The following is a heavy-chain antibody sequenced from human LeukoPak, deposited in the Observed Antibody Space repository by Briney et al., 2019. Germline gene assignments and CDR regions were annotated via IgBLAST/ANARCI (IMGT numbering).Heavy chain of an antibody. D-gene: IGHD3-10*01. CDR2: IYYSGST. V-gene: IGHV4-61*01. CDR1: GGSVSSGSYY. CDR3: ARDPLRMFVSGSYYPA. Sequence: SQTLSLTCTVSGGSVSSGSYYWSWIRQPPGKGLEWIGYIYYSGSTNYNPSLKSRVTISVDTSKNQFSLKLSSVTAADTAVYYCARDPLRMFVSGSYYPAWGQGTLVTVSP. J-gene: IGHJ5*02.